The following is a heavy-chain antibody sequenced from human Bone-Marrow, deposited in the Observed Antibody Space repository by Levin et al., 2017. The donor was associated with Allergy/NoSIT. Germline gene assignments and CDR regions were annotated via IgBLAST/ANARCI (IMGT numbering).Heavy chain of an antibody. D-gene: IGHD3/OR15-3a*01. V-gene: IGHV1-8*02. CDR2: MKTNSGST. J-gene: IGHJ4*02. CDR1: GYTLSHYD. CDR3: ARGIWTDYFDFDN. Sequence: GASVKVSCKASGYTLSHYDIHWVRQASGQGFEWMGWMKTNSGSTVYTEKFQGRVSMTWDTSTNTAYMDLSGLTSDDTAVYYCARGIWTDYFDFDNWGQGTLVTVAS.